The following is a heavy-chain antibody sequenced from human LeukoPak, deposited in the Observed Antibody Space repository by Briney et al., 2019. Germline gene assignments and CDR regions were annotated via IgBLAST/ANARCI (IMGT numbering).Heavy chain of an antibody. D-gene: IGHD4-17*01. V-gene: IGHV3-53*01. Sequence: GGSLRLSCAASAFTVSSNYMSWVRQAPGKGLEWVSIIYSGGSTYYADSVKGRFTISRDKSKNTLYLQMNSLRAEDTAVYYCARAPTDDYGDYSFDYWGQGTLVTVSS. CDR3: ARAPTDDYGDYSFDY. CDR1: AFTVSSNY. J-gene: IGHJ4*02. CDR2: IYSGGST.